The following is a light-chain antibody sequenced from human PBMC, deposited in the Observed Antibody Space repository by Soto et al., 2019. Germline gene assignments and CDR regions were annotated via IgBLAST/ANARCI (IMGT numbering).Light chain of an antibody. CDR3: QLYSGSPWT. CDR2: GVS. V-gene: IGKV3-20*01. J-gene: IGKJ1*01. CDR1: QTINNKY. Sequence: EIVLTQSPGTLSLSPGERATLSCRASQTINNKYLAWYQQEPGQAPRLLIHGVSIRATGIPDRFSGSGSGTDFTLTISRLEPGDFAVYYCQLYSGSPWTFGQGTKVEIK.